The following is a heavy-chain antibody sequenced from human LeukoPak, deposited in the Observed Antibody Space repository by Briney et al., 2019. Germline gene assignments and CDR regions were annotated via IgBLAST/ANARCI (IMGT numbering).Heavy chain of an antibody. V-gene: IGHV3-23*01. D-gene: IGHD6-19*01. Sequence: GGSLRLSCAASGFTFNRNVMSWVRQAPGKGLEWVSAIIDDGSSTYYADSVKGRFSISRDNSKNAVYLQMNSLRAEDTAIYYCAKPHDSGWWMFDYWGQGTLVTVSS. CDR2: IIDDGSST. CDR3: AKPHDSGWWMFDY. J-gene: IGHJ4*02. CDR1: GFTFNRNV.